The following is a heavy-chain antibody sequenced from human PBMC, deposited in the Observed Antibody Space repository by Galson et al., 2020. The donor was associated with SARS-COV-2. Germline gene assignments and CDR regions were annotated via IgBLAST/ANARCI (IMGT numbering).Heavy chain of an antibody. CDR1: DYFISSGYY. D-gene: IGHD2-15*01. J-gene: IGHJ3*01. CDR3: ARAGGAGRDAFDF. V-gene: IGHV4-38-2*01. Sequence: SETLSLTCAVSDYFISSGYYWGWIRQPPGKRLQWIATIYHDGTTYYNPSLKSRVTISVDTSKNQFSLKLTSVTAEETAVYYCARAGGAGRDAFDFWGQGTMVTVSS. CDR2: IYHDGTT.